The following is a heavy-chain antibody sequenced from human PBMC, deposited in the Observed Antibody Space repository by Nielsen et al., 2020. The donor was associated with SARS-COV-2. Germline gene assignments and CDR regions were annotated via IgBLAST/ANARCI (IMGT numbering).Heavy chain of an antibody. Sequence: SETLSLTCAVYGGSFSGYYWSWIRQPPGKGLEWIGEINHSGSTNYNPSLKSRVTISVDTSKNQFSLKLSSVTAADTAVYYCARAIVLMVYAIRGSYCYGMDVWGQGTTVTVSS. V-gene: IGHV4-34*01. J-gene: IGHJ6*02. CDR2: INHSGST. CDR3: ARAIVLMVYAIRGSYCYGMDV. CDR1: GGSFSGYY. D-gene: IGHD2-8*01.